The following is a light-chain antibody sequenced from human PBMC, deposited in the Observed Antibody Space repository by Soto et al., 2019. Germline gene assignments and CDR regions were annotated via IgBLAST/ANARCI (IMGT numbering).Light chain of an antibody. CDR2: GAS. V-gene: IGKV3-15*01. CDR1: QSVSSN. CDR3: QQYNNWPL. J-gene: IGKJ3*01. Sequence: EIVMTQSPATLSVSPGERATLSCSASQSVSSNLAWYQQKPGQAPRLLIYGASTRATGIPARFSGSGSGTEFTLTNSSLQSEDVAVYYCQQYNNWPLFGPGTKVDIK.